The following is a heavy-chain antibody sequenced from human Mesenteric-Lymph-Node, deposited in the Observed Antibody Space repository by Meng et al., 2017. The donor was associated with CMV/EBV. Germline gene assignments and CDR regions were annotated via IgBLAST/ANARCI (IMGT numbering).Heavy chain of an antibody. CDR1: GYTFTGYY. CDR3: ARDFYGYGMDV. Sequence: ASVKVSCKASGYTFTGYYIHWVRQAPGQGLERMGWIDPNNGGTNFPQKFQGRVTMTRDTSIFTAYMELSRLKSDDTAVYYCARDFYGYGMDVWGQGTTVTVSS. V-gene: IGHV1-2*02. CDR2: IDPNNGGT. J-gene: IGHJ6*02. D-gene: IGHD3-16*01.